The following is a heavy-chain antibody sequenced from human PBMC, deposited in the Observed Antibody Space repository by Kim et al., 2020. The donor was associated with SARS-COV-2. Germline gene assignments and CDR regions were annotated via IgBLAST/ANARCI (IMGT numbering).Heavy chain of an antibody. CDR1: GCTFSSYA. Sequence: SVKVSCKASGCTFSSYAISWVRQAPGQGLEWMGGIIPIIGKANYAQKFQGRVTITADESTSTAYMELSSLRSEDTAVYYCARGGSRSWHLFSGWFDPWGQGTLVTVSS. V-gene: IGHV1-69*01. D-gene: IGHD6-13*01. CDR2: IIPIIGKA. J-gene: IGHJ5*02. CDR3: ARGGSRSWHLFSGWFDP.